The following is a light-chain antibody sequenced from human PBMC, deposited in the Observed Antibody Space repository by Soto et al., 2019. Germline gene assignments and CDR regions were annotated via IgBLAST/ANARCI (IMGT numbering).Light chain of an antibody. CDR1: SSDVGYYNY. J-gene: IGLJ1*01. CDR3: SSYTSTGTPYV. Sequence: QSALTQPASVSGSPGQSITISCTGTSSDVGYYNYVSWYQQHPGKAPKVMIYEVSNRPSGVSDRFSGSKSGSTASLIISGLQAEDEADYYCSSYTSTGTPYVFGTGTKVTVL. V-gene: IGLV2-14*01. CDR2: EVS.